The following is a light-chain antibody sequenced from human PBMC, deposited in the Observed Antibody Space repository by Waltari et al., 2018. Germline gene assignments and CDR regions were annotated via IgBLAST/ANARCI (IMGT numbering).Light chain of an antibody. V-gene: IGKV3-20*01. Sequence: EIVLTQSPGTMSLSPGERATLSCRARQSVSSSHLALYQQKPGQAPRLLIDGASSRATGIPDRFSGSGSGTDFTLTISRLEPEDFAVYYCQQYGSSPITFGQGTRLEIK. J-gene: IGKJ5*01. CDR2: GAS. CDR3: QQYGSSPIT. CDR1: QSVSSSH.